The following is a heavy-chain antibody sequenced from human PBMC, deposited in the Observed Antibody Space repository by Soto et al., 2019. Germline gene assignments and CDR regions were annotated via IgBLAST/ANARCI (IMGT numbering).Heavy chain of an antibody. J-gene: IGHJ4*02. CDR2: IFPDDSDT. V-gene: IGHV5-51*01. CDR1: GYIIKNYW. Sequence: GESLKISCKASGYIIKNYWIGWVRQMPGQGLEWMGIIFPDDSDTRYSPSFQGHVTISVDKSISTAYVQWSSLKASDSAIYYFFRVVVTSRAFDYWGQGTLVTVSS. CDR3: FRVVVTSRAFDY. D-gene: IGHD2-2*01.